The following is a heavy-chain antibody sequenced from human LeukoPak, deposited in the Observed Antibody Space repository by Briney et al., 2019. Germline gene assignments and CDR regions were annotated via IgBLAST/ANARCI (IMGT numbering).Heavy chain of an antibody. V-gene: IGHV4-59*01. J-gene: IGHJ6*03. Sequence: SETLSLTCTVSGGSISSNYWSWIRQPPGKGLEWIGYIQYSGSTNYNPSLKSRVTISVDTSKNQFSLKLSSVTAADTAVYYCARVSWFPGTSYYYMDVWGKGTTVTVSS. CDR1: GGSISSNY. CDR2: IQYSGST. CDR3: ARVSWFPGTSYYYMDV. D-gene: IGHD1-1*01.